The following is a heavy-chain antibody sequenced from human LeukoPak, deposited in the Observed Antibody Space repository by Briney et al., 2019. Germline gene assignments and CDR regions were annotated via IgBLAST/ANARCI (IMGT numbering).Heavy chain of an antibody. V-gene: IGHV1-46*01. CDR3: ARGGKPAAAPQAHFDY. D-gene: IGHD2-2*01. J-gene: IGHJ4*02. CDR1: GYTITTYY. Sequence: ASVKVSCKASGYTITTYYIHWVRQAPGQGLEWMGIINPSAGSTSYAQKFQGRITMTRDTSTTTAYMELGSLRSEDTAVYYCARGGKPAAAPQAHFDYWGQGTLVTVSS. CDR2: INPSAGST.